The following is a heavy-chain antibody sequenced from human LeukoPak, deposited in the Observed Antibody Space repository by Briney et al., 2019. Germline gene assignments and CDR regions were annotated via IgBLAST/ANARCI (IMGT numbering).Heavy chain of an antibody. D-gene: IGHD4-23*01. J-gene: IGHJ4*02. V-gene: IGHV3-23*01. CDR1: GFTFSSYA. Sequence: GGSLRLSCAASGFTFSSYAMSWVRQAPGKGLEWVSAISGSGGSTYYADSVKGRFTISRDNSKNTLYLQMNSLRAEDTAVYYCAKDTVVGTTANLFDYWGQGTLVTVSS. CDR3: AKDTVVGTTANLFDY. CDR2: ISGSGGST.